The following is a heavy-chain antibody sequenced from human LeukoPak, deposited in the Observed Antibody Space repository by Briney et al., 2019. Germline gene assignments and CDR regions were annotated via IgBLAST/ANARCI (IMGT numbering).Heavy chain of an antibody. J-gene: IGHJ4*02. CDR1: GVSISNYY. D-gene: IGHD3-3*01. CDR3: ARGKNDFWSGYHYYFDY. CDR2: VYYSGNT. Sequence: SETLSLTCSVSGVSISNYYWTWIRQPPGKGLEWVGYVYYSGNTNYNPSLKSRVTISVDTSKNQFSLRLTSVTAADTAVYYCARGKNDFWSGYHYYFDYWGQGTLVTVSS. V-gene: IGHV4-59*01.